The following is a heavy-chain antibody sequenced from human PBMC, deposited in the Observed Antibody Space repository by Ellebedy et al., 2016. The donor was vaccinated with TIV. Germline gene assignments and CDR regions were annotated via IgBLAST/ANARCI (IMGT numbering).Heavy chain of an antibody. CDR3: ARAPPDFDY. CDR1: GGSISSYY. J-gene: IGHJ4*02. CDR2: IYYSGST. Sequence: MPSETLSLTCTVSGGSISSYYWSWIRQPPGKGLEWIGYIYYSGSTNYNPSLKSRVTISVDTSKNQFSLKLSSVTAADTAVYYCARAPPDFDYWGQGTLVTVSS. V-gene: IGHV4-59*01.